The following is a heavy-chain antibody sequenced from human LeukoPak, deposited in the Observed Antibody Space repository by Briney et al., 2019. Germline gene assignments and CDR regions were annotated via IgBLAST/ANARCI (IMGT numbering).Heavy chain of an antibody. J-gene: IGHJ4*02. Sequence: ASVKVSCKASGYTFTSYGISWVRQAPGQGLEWMGRMNPKSGDTNYAQEFQGRVTMTRDTSINTAYMELSSLRSDDTAVYYCVPRGDEGFDYWGQGSLVTVSS. CDR3: VPRGDEGFDY. CDR1: GYTFTSYG. V-gene: IGHV1-2*06. CDR2: MNPKSGDT. D-gene: IGHD3-16*01.